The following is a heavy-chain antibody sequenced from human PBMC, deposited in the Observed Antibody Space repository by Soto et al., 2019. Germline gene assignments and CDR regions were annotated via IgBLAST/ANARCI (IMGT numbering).Heavy chain of an antibody. J-gene: IGHJ6*02. V-gene: IGHV1-8*01. Sequence: HVQLVQSGAEVKKPGASVKVSCKASGYTFTSYDINWVRQATGQGLEWMGWMNPNSANTGYAQKFQGRVTMTRNTSISTAYMELSSLRSEDTAVYYCARAPFLYSSSWYVGMDVWGQGTTVTVSS. CDR2: MNPNSANT. CDR1: GYTFTSYD. D-gene: IGHD6-13*01. CDR3: ARAPFLYSSSWYVGMDV.